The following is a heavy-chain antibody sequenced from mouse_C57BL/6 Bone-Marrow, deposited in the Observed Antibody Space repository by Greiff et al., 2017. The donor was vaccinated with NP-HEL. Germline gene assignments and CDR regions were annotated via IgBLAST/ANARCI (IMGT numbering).Heavy chain of an antibody. J-gene: IGHJ1*03. CDR2: IDPSDSYT. CDR1: GYTFTSYW. CDR3: ARQGTTVVATYWYFDV. V-gene: IGHV1-69*01. D-gene: IGHD1-1*01. Sequence: QVQLQQPGAELVMPGASVKLSCKASGYTFTSYWMHWVKQRPGQGLEWIGEIDPSDSYTNYNQKFKGKSTWTVDKSSSTAYMQLSSLTSEDSAVYYCARQGTTVVATYWYFDVWGTGTTVTVSS.